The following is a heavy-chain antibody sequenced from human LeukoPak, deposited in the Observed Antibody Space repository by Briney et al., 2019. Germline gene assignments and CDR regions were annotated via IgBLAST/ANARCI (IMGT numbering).Heavy chain of an antibody. CDR1: GDSVSSNSGA. CDR2: AYYRSQWYN. J-gene: IGHJ4*02. V-gene: IGHV6-1*01. CDR3: AREEAGTYGFQY. Sequence: SQTLSLTCAIFGDSVSSNSGAWNWIRQSPSRGLEWLGRAYYRSQWYNDYAFSVKGRIAINADTSKNHFSLQLNSVTPEDTAVCYCAREEAGTYGFQYWGQGTLVTVSS. D-gene: IGHD3-10*01.